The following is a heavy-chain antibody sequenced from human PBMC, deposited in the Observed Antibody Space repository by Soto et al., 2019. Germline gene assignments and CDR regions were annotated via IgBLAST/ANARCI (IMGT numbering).Heavy chain of an antibody. J-gene: IGHJ4*02. D-gene: IGHD2-2*01. Sequence: ASVKVSCKASGYTFTSYGISWVRQAPGQGLEWMGWISAYNGNTNYAQKLQGRVTMNTDTSTSTAYMELRSLISDDTAVYYCACEDIVVVPADLTGGAYFYSWGQGTLVTVSS. V-gene: IGHV1-18*01. CDR1: GYTFTSYG. CDR3: ACEDIVVVPADLTGGAYFYS. CDR2: ISAYNGNT.